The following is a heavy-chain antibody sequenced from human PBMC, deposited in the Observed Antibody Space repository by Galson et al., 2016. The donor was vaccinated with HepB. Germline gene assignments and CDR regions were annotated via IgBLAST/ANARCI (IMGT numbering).Heavy chain of an antibody. V-gene: IGHV3-30*04. CDR2: IPYDGSRK. Sequence: SLRLSCAASGFGFSSYAVHWVRQAPGKGLEWVAVIPYDGSRKDYADSVKGRFTISRDNSKSTLNLQMNSLRPEDSAVYYCARVMYDLRDYYHYYGMDVWGQGTTVTVSS. CDR1: GFGFSSYA. J-gene: IGHJ6*02. D-gene: IGHD3-3*01. CDR3: ARVMYDLRDYYHYYGMDV.